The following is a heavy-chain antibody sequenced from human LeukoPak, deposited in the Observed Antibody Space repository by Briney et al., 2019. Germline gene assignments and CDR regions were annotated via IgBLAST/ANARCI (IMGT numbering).Heavy chain of an antibody. CDR3: ARRAGFLGFNWFDP. J-gene: IGHJ5*02. D-gene: IGHD3-3*01. CDR2: IYPGDSDT. CDR1: GYSFTSYW. V-gene: IGHV5-51*01. Sequence: NHGESLKISCKGSGYSFTSYWIGLVRQMPGKGLEWMGIIYPGDSDTRYSPSFQGQVTISADKSISTAYLQWSSLKASDTAMYYCARRAGFLGFNWFDPWGQGTLVTVSS.